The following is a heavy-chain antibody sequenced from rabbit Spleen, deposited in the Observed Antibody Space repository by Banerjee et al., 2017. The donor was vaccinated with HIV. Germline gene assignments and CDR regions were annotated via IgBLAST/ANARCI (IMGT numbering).Heavy chain of an antibody. CDR1: GFDFSRYY. CDR2: IEPVFGVT. CDR3: ARGYADSSGLPTYYFNL. J-gene: IGHJ4*01. D-gene: IGHD8-1*01. V-gene: IGHV1S7*01. Sequence: QLKESGGGLVQPGGSLKLSCKASGFDFSRYYMSWVRQAPGKGLEWIGYIEPVFGVTYYASWVNGRFTISSHNAQNMLYLQLNSLTAADTATYFCARGYADSSGLPTYYFNLWGPGTLVTVS.